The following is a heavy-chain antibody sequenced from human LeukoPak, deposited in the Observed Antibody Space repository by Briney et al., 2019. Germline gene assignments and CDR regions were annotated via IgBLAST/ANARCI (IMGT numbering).Heavy chain of an antibody. CDR2: INHGGYT. Sequence: PSETLSLTCAVYGGYFSNYYWPWIRQPPGKGLEWMGKINHGGYTDYNPSLESRVTTSVDTSKNQFALKLTSVPAADAPVYNCARSIFMRVIPDFWGQGTLITVSS. J-gene: IGHJ4*02. CDR3: ARSIFMRVIPDF. D-gene: IGHD2/OR15-2a*01. CDR1: GGYFSNYY. V-gene: IGHV4-34*01.